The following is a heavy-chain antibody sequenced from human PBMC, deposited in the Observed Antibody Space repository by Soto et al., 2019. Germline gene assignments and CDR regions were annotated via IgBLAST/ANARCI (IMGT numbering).Heavy chain of an antibody. J-gene: IGHJ4*02. D-gene: IGHD6-19*01. CDR3: ARGPVGIAVAGTFDY. V-gene: IGHV4-34*01. Sequence: SETLSLTCAVYGGSFSGYYWSWIRQPPGKGLEWIGEINHSGSTSYNPSLKSRVTISVDTSKNQFSLKLSSVAAADTAVYYCARGPVGIAVAGTFDYWGQGTLVTVSS. CDR2: INHSGST. CDR1: GGSFSGYY.